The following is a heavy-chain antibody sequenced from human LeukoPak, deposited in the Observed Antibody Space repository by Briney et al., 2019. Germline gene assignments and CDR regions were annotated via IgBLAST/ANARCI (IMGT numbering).Heavy chain of an antibody. CDR2: IYYSGST. CDR3: ARLRIAAAGGEVWFDP. CDR1: GGSISSYY. D-gene: IGHD6-13*01. J-gene: IGHJ5*02. V-gene: IGHV4-59*08. Sequence: SETLPLTCTVSGGSISSYYWSWIRQPPGKGLEWIGYIYYSGSTNYNPSLKSRVTISVDTSKNQFSLKLSSVTAADTAVYYCARLRIAAAGGEVWFDPWGQGTLVTVSS.